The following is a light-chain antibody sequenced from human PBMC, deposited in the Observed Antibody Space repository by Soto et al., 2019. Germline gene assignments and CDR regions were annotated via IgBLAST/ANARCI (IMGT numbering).Light chain of an antibody. CDR3: FTSDRIYV. CDR1: HNDIGTYDY. V-gene: IGLV2-14*03. CDR2: GVT. J-gene: IGLJ1*01. Sequence: QSVLTQPTSVSGSPGQSITISCTGNHNDIGTYDYVSWYQQHPGRAPRLLIYGVTTRPSGISDRFSASKSGLTASLTISGLQPEDEADCSSFTSDRIYVFGPGTKLTVL.